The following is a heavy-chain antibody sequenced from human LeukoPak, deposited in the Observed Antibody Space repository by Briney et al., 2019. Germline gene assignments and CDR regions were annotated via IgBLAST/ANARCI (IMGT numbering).Heavy chain of an antibody. J-gene: IGHJ3*02. V-gene: IGHV4-34*01. CDR1: GGSFSGYY. D-gene: IGHD1-26*01. CDR3: ARRTYSGSYEATAFDI. Sequence: KPSETLSLTCAVYGGSFSGYYWSWIRQPPGKGLEWIGEINHSGSTNYNPSLKSRVTISVDTSKNQFSLKLSSVTAADTAVYYCARRTYSGSYEATAFDIWGQGTMVTVSS. CDR2: INHSGST.